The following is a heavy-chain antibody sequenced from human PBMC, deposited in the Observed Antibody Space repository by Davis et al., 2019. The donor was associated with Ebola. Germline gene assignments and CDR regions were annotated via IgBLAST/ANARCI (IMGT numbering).Heavy chain of an antibody. CDR1: GFTFSDYY. D-gene: IGHD5-12*01. CDR2: ISSSGSTI. CDR3: ARVGYSGYELLYYYGMDV. V-gene: IGHV3-11*01. J-gene: IGHJ6*04. Sequence: GESLKISCAAPGFTFSDYYMSWIRQAPGKGLEWVSYISSSGSTIYYADSVKGRFTISRDNAKNSLYLQMNSLRAEDTAVYYCARVGYSGYELLYYYGMDVWGKGTTVTVSS.